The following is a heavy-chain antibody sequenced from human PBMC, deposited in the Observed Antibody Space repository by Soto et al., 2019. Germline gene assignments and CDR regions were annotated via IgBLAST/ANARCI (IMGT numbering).Heavy chain of an antibody. D-gene: IGHD6-13*01. J-gene: IGHJ5*02. V-gene: IGHV4-31*03. CDR3: ARVFSDSSSFFDP. CDR1: GGSISSGGYY. Sequence: QVQLQESGPGLVKPSQTLSLTCTVSGGSISSGGYYWSWIRQHPGKGLEWIGYIYYSGSTYYNPSLVSRVTVSVDTSKNQFSLKLSSVTAADTAVYYCARVFSDSSSFFDPWGQGTLVTVSS. CDR2: IYYSGST.